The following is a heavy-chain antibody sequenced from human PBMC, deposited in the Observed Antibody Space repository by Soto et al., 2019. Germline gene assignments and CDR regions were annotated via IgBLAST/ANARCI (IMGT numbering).Heavy chain of an antibody. Sequence: SETLSLTCTVSGGSIGSYYWNWIRQPPGKGLEWIGYIYYSGSTNYNPSLKSRVTISVDTSKNQFSLKLSSVTAADTAVYYCARDGGFYYGMYVWGQGTTVTVS. J-gene: IGHJ6*02. CDR1: GGSIGSYY. V-gene: IGHV4-59*01. CDR2: IYYSGST. CDR3: ARDGGFYYGMYV. D-gene: IGHD3-3*01.